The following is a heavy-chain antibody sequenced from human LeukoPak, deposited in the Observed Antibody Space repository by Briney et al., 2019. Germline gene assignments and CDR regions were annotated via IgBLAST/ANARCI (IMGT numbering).Heavy chain of an antibody. D-gene: IGHD3-9*01. CDR2: IIPILGIA. V-gene: IGHV1-69*04. J-gene: IGHJ3*02. CDR1: GGTFSSYA. Sequence: GASVKVSCKASGGTFSSYAISWVRQAPGQGLEWMGRIIPILGIANYAQKFQGRVTITADKSTSTAYMELSSLRSEDTAVYYCASPRKGYDILTGYYNVDAFDIWGQGTMVTVSS. CDR3: ASPRKGYDILTGYYNVDAFDI.